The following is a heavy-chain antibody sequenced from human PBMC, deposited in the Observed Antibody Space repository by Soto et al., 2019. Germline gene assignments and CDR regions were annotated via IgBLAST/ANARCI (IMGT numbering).Heavy chain of an antibody. V-gene: IGHV1-58*01. CDR2: IVVGSGNT. J-gene: IGHJ6*02. CDR1: GFTFTSSA. Sequence: GASVKVSCKASGFTFTSSAVQWVRQARGQRLEWIGWIVVGSGNTNYAQKFQGRVTMTRDTSISIAYMELSNLRSEDTAIYYCARGVDAGVDVWGQGTTVTVSS. CDR3: ARGVDAGVDV. D-gene: IGHD1-1*01.